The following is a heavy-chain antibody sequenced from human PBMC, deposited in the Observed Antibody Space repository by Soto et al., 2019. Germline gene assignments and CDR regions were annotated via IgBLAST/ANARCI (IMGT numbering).Heavy chain of an antibody. CDR1: GGSIISGGYS. D-gene: IGHD2-15*01. Sequence: PSETLSLTCAASGGSIISGGYSWSWIRQPPGKGLEWIGYIYSGTTHYNPSLESRVTIAMDRSKNQVSLSLKSVTAADTAVYYCAREDSGAFFDFWGQGTLVTVSS. J-gene: IGHJ4*02. CDR2: IYSGTT. CDR3: AREDSGAFFDF. V-gene: IGHV4-30-2*01.